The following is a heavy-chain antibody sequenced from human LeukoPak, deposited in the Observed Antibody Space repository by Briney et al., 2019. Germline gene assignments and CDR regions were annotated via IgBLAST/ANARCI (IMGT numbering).Heavy chain of an antibody. CDR3: ARGSRVLRYFDWLSSGAFDI. Sequence: SETLSLTCAVYGGSFSGYYWSWIRQPPGKGLEWIGEINHSGSTNYNPSLKSRVTTPVDTSKNQFSLKLSSVTAADTAVYYCARGSRVLRYFDWLSSGAFDIWGQGTMVTVSS. D-gene: IGHD3-9*01. CDR2: INHSGST. CDR1: GGSFSGYY. J-gene: IGHJ3*02. V-gene: IGHV4-34*01.